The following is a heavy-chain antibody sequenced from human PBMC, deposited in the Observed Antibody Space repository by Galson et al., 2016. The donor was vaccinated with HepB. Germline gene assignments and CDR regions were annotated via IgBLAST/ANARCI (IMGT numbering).Heavy chain of an antibody. CDR3: VTERRYTSWCH. CDR1: GFSFSSYW. CDR2: IKEDGSEI. D-gene: IGHD1-1*01. Sequence: SLRLSCAASGFSFSSYWMTWVRQAPGKGPEWVAHIKEDGSEIYYMESVRGRFTISRDNAKSSLYLHMNSLRAEDTAVYSCVTERRYTSWCHWGQGTLVTVS. V-gene: IGHV3-7*01. J-gene: IGHJ1*01.